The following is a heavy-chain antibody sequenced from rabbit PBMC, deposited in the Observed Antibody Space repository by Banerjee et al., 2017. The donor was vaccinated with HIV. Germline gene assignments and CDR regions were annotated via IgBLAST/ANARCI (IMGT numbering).Heavy chain of an antibody. Sequence: QEQLVESGGGLVQPEGSLTLTCKASGFSFSSNAMCWVRQAPGKGLEWIGCIGTGSGNTYYASWAKGRFTISKTSSTTVTLQMTSLTAADTATYFCARLEYGADGHVKLWGPGTLVTVS. CDR1: GFSFSSNA. CDR2: IGTGSGNT. V-gene: IGHV1S45*01. J-gene: IGHJ4*01. CDR3: ARLEYGADGHVKL. D-gene: IGHD2-1*01.